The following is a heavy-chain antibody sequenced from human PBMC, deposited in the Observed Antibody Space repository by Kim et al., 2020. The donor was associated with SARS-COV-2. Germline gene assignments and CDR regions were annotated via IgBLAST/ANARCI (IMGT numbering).Heavy chain of an antibody. CDR2: IRCNSGRI. V-gene: IGHV3-9*01. J-gene: IGHJ1*01. D-gene: IGHD2-15*01. Sequence: GGSLRLSCAASGFTFDDYALHWVRQAPGKGLEWVSGIRCNSGRIGCAASEKGRFTFSRHNAKNSLYLQLNSLGAEDTAVYYCAKVLCGDRYCSGGSYYSLTDWGQGTL. CDR3: AKVLCGDRYCSGGSYYSLTD. CDR1: GFTFDDYA.